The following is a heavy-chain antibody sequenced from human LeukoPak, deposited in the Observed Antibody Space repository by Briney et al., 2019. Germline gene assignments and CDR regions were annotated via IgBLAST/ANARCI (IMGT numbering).Heavy chain of an antibody. Sequence: GGSLRLSCAASGFTFSSYCMHWVRQAPGKGLVWVSRIRSDGSSTTYADSVKGRFTTSRDNTKNTLYLQMNSLRADDTAVYYCARDDYNRHWGQGTLVTVSS. D-gene: IGHD4-11*01. CDR3: ARDDYNRH. CDR2: IRSDGSST. J-gene: IGHJ4*02. CDR1: GFTFSSYC. V-gene: IGHV3-74*01.